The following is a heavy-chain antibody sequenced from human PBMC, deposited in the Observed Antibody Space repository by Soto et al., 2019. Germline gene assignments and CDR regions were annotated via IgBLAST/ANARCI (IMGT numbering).Heavy chain of an antibody. Sequence: ASVKVSCKASGYTFTSYAMHWVRQAPGQRLEWMGWINAGNGNTKYSQKFQGRVTITRDTSASTAYMELSSLRSEDTAVYYCARVAAAGGYYYYYYGMDVWGQGTTVTVSS. J-gene: IGHJ6*02. V-gene: IGHV1-3*01. D-gene: IGHD6-13*01. CDR3: ARVAAAGGYYYYYYGMDV. CDR1: GYTFTSYA. CDR2: INAGNGNT.